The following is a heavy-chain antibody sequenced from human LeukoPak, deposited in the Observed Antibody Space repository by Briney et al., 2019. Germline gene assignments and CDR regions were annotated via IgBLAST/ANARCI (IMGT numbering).Heavy chain of an antibody. V-gene: IGHV4-61*02. CDR3: ARDITGSFDY. CDR1: GNSISSGDNY. Sequence: PSQTLSLTCTVSGNSISSGDNYWSWLRHPAGKGLEWIGRIYTSGSTNYNPSLKSRVTISVDTSNNQFSLKLSSVTAADTAVYYCARDITGSFDYWGQGNLVTVSS. D-gene: IGHD1-14*01. J-gene: IGHJ4*02. CDR2: IYTSGST.